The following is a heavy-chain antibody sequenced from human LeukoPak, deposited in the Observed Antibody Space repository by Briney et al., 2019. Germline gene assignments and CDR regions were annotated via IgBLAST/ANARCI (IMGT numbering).Heavy chain of an antibody. D-gene: IGHD6-6*01. CDR3: ATRGYSSSSPTDYYYYMDV. Sequence: GESLKISCKGSGYSLTTYWIGWVRQMPGKGLEWMGLIYPGDSDTRYSPSFQGQVTISADKSISTAYLQWSSLKASDTAMYYCATRGYSSSSPTDYYYYMDVWGKGTTVTVSS. V-gene: IGHV5-51*01. CDR1: GYSLTTYW. J-gene: IGHJ6*03. CDR2: IYPGDSDT.